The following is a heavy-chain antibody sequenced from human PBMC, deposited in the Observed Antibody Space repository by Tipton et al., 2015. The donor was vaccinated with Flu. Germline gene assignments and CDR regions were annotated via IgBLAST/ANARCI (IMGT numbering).Heavy chain of an antibody. CDR1: GGSISSYY. CDR2: IYYSGST. CDR3: ARAPPEYYDSSGYPHFDY. D-gene: IGHD3-22*01. V-gene: IGHV4-59*01. Sequence: TLSLTCTVSGGSISSYYWSWIRQPPGKGLDWIGYIYYSGSTNYNPSLKSRVTISVDTSKNQFSLKLSSVTAADTAVYYCARAPPEYYDSSGYPHFDYWGQGTLVTVSS. J-gene: IGHJ4*02.